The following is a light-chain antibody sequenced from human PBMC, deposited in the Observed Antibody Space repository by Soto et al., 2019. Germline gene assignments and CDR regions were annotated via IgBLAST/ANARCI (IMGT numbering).Light chain of an antibody. CDR2: GAS. Sequence: EIVLTQSPGTLSLSPGERVTLSCRASQSVSSSHLAWYQQKPGQAPRLLIYGASSRATGITDRFSGSGSGTDFTLTISRLEAEDFAVYYCQRYGSSPYTFGQGTKLEIK. CDR1: QSVSSSH. CDR3: QRYGSSPYT. J-gene: IGKJ2*01. V-gene: IGKV3-20*01.